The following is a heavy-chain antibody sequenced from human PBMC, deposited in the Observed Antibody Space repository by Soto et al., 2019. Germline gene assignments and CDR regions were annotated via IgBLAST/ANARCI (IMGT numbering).Heavy chain of an antibody. CDR3: ARSPPSLYYYYYGMDV. Sequence: SETLSLTCAVSGGSISSSSSYWTWIRQPPGKGLEWIGYSYYSGSTSYNPSLKSRVTISVDTSKNQFSLKMSSVTAADTAIYYCARSPPSLYYYYYGMDVWGQGTTVTVSS. CDR2: SYYSGST. J-gene: IGHJ6*02. CDR1: GGSISSSSSY. V-gene: IGHV4-61*01.